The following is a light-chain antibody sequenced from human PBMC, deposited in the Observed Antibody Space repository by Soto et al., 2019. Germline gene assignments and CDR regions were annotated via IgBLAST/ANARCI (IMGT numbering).Light chain of an antibody. CDR2: DVS. CDR3: SSYTSSSTLVV. J-gene: IGLJ2*01. V-gene: IGLV2-14*01. CDR1: SSDVGGYNY. Sequence: QSALTQPASVSGSPGQSITISCTGTSSDVGGYNYVSWYQQHPGKVPKLMIYDVSNRPSGVSNRFSVSKSGNTASLTISGLQAEDEADYYCSSYTSSSTLVVFGGGTKLTVL.